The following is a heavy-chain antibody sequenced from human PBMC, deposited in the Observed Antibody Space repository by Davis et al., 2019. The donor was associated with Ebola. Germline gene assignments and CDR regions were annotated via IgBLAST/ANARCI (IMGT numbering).Heavy chain of an antibody. V-gene: IGHV5-51*01. J-gene: IGHJ3*02. CDR2: IYPDDSNV. D-gene: IGHD2-15*01. CDR3: AILGYCSGGSCYAGAFDI. CDR1: GYSFTTNW. Sequence: GESLKISCQGSGYSFTTNWIGWVRQMSGKGLEWMGIIYPDDSNVRYSPPFQGQVTMSADKSISTAYLQWSSLKASDTAMYYCAILGYCSGGSCYAGAFDIWGQGTMVTVSS.